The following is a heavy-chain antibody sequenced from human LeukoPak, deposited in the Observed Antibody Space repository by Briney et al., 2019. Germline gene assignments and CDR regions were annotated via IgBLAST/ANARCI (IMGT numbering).Heavy chain of an antibody. D-gene: IGHD5-24*01. Sequence: PSETLSLTCTVSGYSISSGYYWGWIRQPPGKGLEWIGSIYHSGSTYYNPSLKSRVTISVDMSKNQFSLKLSSVTAADTAVYYCTRPVEMSTITSAFDIWGQGTMVTVSS. CDR2: IYHSGST. CDR3: TRPVEMSTITSAFDI. V-gene: IGHV4-38-2*02. J-gene: IGHJ3*02. CDR1: GYSISSGYY.